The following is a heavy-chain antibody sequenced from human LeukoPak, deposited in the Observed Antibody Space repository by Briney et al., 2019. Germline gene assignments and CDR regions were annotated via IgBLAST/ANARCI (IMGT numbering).Heavy chain of an antibody. CDR1: GYTFTGYY. CDR3: ARSLLIVVPAAMDV. V-gene: IGHV1-2*02. Sequence: ASVKVSCKASGYTFTGYYMHWVRQAPGQGLEWMGWINPNSGGTNYAQKFQGRVTMTRDTSISTAYMELSRLRSDDTAVYHCARSLLIVVPAAMDVWGKGTTVTVSS. J-gene: IGHJ6*04. CDR2: INPNSGGT. D-gene: IGHD2-2*01.